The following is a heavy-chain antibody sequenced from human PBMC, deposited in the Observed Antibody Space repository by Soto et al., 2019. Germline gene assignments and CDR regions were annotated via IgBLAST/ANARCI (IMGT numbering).Heavy chain of an antibody. V-gene: IGHV3-53*01. CDR1: GFTFSSYS. CDR3: AILSN. CDR2: IYSDGTT. D-gene: IGHD6-6*01. Sequence: GGSLRLSCAASGFTFSSYSMNWVRQAPGKGLGWVSIIYSDGTTSYADSVKGRFTISRDNFKNTLHLQMNSLRAEDTAVYYCAILSNWGQGTLVTVSS. J-gene: IGHJ4*02.